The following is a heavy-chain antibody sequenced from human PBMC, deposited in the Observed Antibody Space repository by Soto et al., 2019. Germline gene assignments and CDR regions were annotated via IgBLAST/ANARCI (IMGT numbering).Heavy chain of an antibody. CDR2: TYPSGNP. D-gene: IGHD4-17*01. Sequence: QLQLQESGSRRVNSSDTLSLTCAVSGYTISTGGSSWAWIRQPPGKALAWIGHTYPSGNPYYNPSLNSRVIISVDRYKHQCALTLSSVTAAVPAVYSCARDTYGDYGGNFDPWGQGTLVTVSS. J-gene: IGHJ5*02. CDR1: GYTISTGGSS. CDR3: ARDTYGDYGGNFDP. V-gene: IGHV4-30-2*01.